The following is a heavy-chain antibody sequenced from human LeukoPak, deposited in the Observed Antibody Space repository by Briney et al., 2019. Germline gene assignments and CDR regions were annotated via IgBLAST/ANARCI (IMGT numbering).Heavy chain of an antibody. D-gene: IGHD3-22*01. J-gene: IGHJ3*02. CDR1: GFTFDDYA. Sequence: PGGSLRLSCAASGFTFDDYAMHWVRHAPGKGLEWVSGISWNSGSIGYADSVKGRFTISRDNAKNSLYLQMNSLRAEDMALYYCAKAKYYYDSSGYGDAFDIWGQGTMVTVSS. CDR2: ISWNSGSI. CDR3: AKAKYYYDSSGYGDAFDI. V-gene: IGHV3-9*03.